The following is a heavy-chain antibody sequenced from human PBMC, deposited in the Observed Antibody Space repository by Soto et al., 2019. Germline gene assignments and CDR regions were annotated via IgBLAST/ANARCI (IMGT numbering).Heavy chain of an antibody. CDR2: ISAYNGNT. V-gene: IGHV1-18*04. CDR3: ARGGDSSGYYYRGDY. D-gene: IGHD3-22*01. Sequence: ASLKVSCKASGYTFTSYGISWVLQAPGQGLEWMGWISAYNGNTNYAQKLQGRVTMTTDTSTSTAYMELRSLRSDDTAVYYCARGGDSSGYYYRGDYWGQGTLVTVSS. CDR1: GYTFTSYG. J-gene: IGHJ4*02.